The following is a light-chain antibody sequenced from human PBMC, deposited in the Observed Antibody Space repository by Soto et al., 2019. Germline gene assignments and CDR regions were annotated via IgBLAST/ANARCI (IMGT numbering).Light chain of an antibody. V-gene: IGKV3-20*01. CDR1: ESVSSNY. J-gene: IGKJ1*01. CDR3: QQYGSSPWT. CDR2: GAS. Sequence: EIVLTQSPDTLSLSPGERATLSCRASESVSSNYLAWYQQKPGQAPRLLIYGASSRATGIPGRFSGSGSRTDFTLTINRLEPEDFAVYYCQQYGSSPWTFGQGTKVEIK.